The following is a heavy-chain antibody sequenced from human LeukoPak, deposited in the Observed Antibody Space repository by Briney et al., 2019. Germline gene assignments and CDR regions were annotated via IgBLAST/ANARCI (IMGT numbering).Heavy chain of an antibody. CDR3: ARRMDTAMDFFDY. CDR1: GYSFTSYW. V-gene: IGHV5-51*01. D-gene: IGHD5-18*01. CDR2: IYPGDSDT. Sequence: GESLKISCKGSGYSFTSYWIGWVRQMPGKGLGGMGIIYPGDSDTRYSPSFQGQGTVSADKAISTAYLQWSSLKASDTAMYYCARRMDTAMDFFDYWGQGTLVTVSS. J-gene: IGHJ4*02.